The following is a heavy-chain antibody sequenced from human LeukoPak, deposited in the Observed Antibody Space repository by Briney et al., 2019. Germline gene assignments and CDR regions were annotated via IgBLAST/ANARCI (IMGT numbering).Heavy chain of an antibody. CDR1: GFTFSDYY. CDR3: ARDGKLYCSGGSCYRDYYFDY. D-gene: IGHD2-15*01. Sequence: GGSLRLSCAASGFTFSDYYMSWILQAPGKGLEWVSYLSSSSSYTNYADSVKGRFTISRDNAKNSLYLQMNSLRAEDTAVYYCARDGKLYCSGGSCYRDYYFDYWGQGTLVTVSS. CDR2: LSSSSSYT. J-gene: IGHJ4*02. V-gene: IGHV3-11*05.